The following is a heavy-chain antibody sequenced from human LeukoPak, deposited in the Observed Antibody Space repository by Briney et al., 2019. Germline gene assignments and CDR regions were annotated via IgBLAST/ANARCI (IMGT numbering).Heavy chain of an antibody. CDR3: ARETREATVNPHDAFDI. V-gene: IGHV1-69*05. D-gene: IGHD4-17*01. CDR2: IIPIFGTA. Sequence: GSSVKVSCKASGGTFSSYAISWVRQAPGQGLEWMGGIIPIFGTANYAQKFQGRVTITTDESTSTAYMELSSLRSEDTAVYYCARETREATVNPHDAFDIWGQGTMVTVSP. CDR1: GGTFSSYA. J-gene: IGHJ3*02.